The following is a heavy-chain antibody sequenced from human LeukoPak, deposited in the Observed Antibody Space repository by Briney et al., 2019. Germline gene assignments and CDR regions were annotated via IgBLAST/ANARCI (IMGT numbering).Heavy chain of an antibody. CDR3: ARAEDTAMVWPIYYYYGMDV. D-gene: IGHD5-18*01. CDR2: ISSSSSYI. CDR1: GFTFSSYS. Sequence: PGGSLRLSCAASGFTFSSYSMNWVRQAPGKGLEWVSSISSSSSYIYYAGSVKGRFTISRDNAKNSLYLQMNSLRAEDTAVYYCARAEDTAMVWPIYYYYGMDVWGQGTTVTVSS. J-gene: IGHJ6*02. V-gene: IGHV3-21*01.